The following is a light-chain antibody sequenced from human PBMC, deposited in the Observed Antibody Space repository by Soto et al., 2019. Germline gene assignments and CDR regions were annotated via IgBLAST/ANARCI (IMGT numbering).Light chain of an antibody. CDR1: QSISSY. CDR2: GAS. CDR3: QQYHRYST. J-gene: IGKJ1*01. V-gene: IGKV1-39*01. Sequence: DIQMTQSPSSLSASVGDRVTISCRASQSISSYLNWYQQRPGKAPKVLIYGASTLQSAVPSRFSGSGSGTEFTLTISSLQPEDFATYYCQQYHRYSTFGQGTKVDIK.